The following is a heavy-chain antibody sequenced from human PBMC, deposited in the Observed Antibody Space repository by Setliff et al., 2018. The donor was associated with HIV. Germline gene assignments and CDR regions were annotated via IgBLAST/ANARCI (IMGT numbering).Heavy chain of an antibody. J-gene: IGHJ6*03. Sequence: GASVKVSCKPSGYTFTNYDINWVRQAAGQGLEWMGWMSPDSRNTGYAQRFEGSVTMTWDTSISTAYMELNNVKFEDTAIYYCARARTDYYDRRRRSHYYIDVWARGATVTVSS. D-gene: IGHD3-22*01. CDR2: MSPDSRNT. CDR1: GYTFTNYD. CDR3: ARARTDYYDRRRRSHYYIDV. V-gene: IGHV1-8*02.